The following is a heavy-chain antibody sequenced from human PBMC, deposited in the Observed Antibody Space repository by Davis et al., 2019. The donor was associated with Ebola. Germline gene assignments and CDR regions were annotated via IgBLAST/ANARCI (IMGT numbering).Heavy chain of an antibody. Sequence: SETLSLTCAVYGGSFSGYYWSWIRQPPGKGLEWIGEINHSGSTNYNPSLKSRVTISVDTSKNQFSLKLSSVTAADTAVYYCAGGSNYQYYYYGMDVWGHGTTVTVSS. V-gene: IGHV4-34*01. CDR1: GGSFSGYY. CDR3: AGGSNYQYYYYGMDV. CDR2: INHSGST. J-gene: IGHJ6*02. D-gene: IGHD4-11*01.